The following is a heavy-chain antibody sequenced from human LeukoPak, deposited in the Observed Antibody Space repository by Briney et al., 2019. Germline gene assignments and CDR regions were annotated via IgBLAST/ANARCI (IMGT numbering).Heavy chain of an antibody. Sequence: SVKVSCKASGGTFSSYAISWVRQAPGQGLEWMGGIIPIFGTANYAQKFQGRVTITADKSTSTAYMELSSLRSEDTAVYYCASPYYYDSSGYLAFDIWGQGTMVTVSS. V-gene: IGHV1-69*06. CDR3: ASPYYYDSSGYLAFDI. CDR2: IIPIFGTA. D-gene: IGHD3-22*01. CDR1: GGTFSSYA. J-gene: IGHJ3*02.